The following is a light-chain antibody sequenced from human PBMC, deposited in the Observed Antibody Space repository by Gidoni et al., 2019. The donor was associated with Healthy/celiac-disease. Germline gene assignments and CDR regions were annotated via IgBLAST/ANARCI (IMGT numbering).Light chain of an antibody. CDR3: QQYYSYPRT. J-gene: IGKJ1*01. Sequence: IRMTQSPYSLSAATGDRVTITCRASQGISSYLAWYQQKPGKAPKLLIYAASTLQSGVPSRFSGSGSWTDFTLTISCLQSEDFATYYCQQYYSYPRTFGQGTKVEIK. CDR2: AAS. CDR1: QGISSY. V-gene: IGKV1-8*01.